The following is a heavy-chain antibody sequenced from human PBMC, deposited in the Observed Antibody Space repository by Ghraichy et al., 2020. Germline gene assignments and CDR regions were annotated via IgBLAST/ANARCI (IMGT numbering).Heavy chain of an antibody. V-gene: IGHV4-34*01. CDR1: GGSFSGYY. CDR2: INHSGST. CDR3: ANMYSGSYLGDNWFDP. D-gene: IGHD1-26*01. J-gene: IGHJ5*02. Sequence: SETLSLTCAVYGGSFSGYYWSWIRQPPGKGLEWIGEINHSGSTNYNPSLKSRVTISVDTSKNQFSLKLSSVTAADTAVYYCANMYSGSYLGDNWFDPWGQGTLVTVSS.